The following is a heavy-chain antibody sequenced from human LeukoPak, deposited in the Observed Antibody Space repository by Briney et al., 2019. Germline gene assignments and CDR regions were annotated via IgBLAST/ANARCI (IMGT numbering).Heavy chain of an antibody. Sequence: GGSLRLSCAASGFTFDDYVMYRVRQAPGKGLEWVSGISWNGDKIGYADSVKGRFTISRDNAKNSLYLQMNSLRAEDTAVYYCARAVQVTTGGLFDYWGQGTLVTVSS. V-gene: IGHV3-9*01. CDR1: GFTFDDYV. CDR2: ISWNGDKI. D-gene: IGHD4-17*01. J-gene: IGHJ4*02. CDR3: ARAVQVTTGGLFDY.